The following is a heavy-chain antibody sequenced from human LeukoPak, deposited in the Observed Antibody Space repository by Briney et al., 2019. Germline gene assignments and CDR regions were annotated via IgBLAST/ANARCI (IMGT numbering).Heavy chain of an antibody. CDR3: TRVIAAAGTGEVDY. D-gene: IGHD6-13*01. V-gene: IGHV3-49*03. CDR2: IRSKAYGGTT. J-gene: IGHJ4*02. CDR1: GLTFGDYA. Sequence: GGSLRLSCTASGLTFGDYAMSWFRQAPGKGLEWVGFIRSKAYGGTTEYAASVKGRFTISRDDSKSIAYLQMNSLKAEDTAVYYCTRVIAAAGTGEVDYWGQGTLVTVSS.